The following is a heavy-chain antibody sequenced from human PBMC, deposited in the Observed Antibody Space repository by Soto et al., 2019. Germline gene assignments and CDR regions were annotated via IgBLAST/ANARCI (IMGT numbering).Heavy chain of an antibody. D-gene: IGHD4-17*01. CDR2: ISSSSSTI. CDR3: ASDPSDYGDYFAY. CDR1: GFTFSSYS. Sequence: GGSLRLSCAASGFTFSSYSMNWVRQAPGKGLEWVSYISSSSSTIYYADSVKGRFTISRDNAKNSLYLQMNSLRAEDTAVYYCASDPSDYGDYFAYWGQGTLVTVSS. V-gene: IGHV3-48*01. J-gene: IGHJ4*02.